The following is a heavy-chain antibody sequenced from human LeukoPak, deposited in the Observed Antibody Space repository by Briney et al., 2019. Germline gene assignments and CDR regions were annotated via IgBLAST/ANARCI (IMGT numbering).Heavy chain of an antibody. CDR3: ARGGNWNYFDH. CDR2: IHYNGNT. D-gene: IGHD1-1*01. Sequence: SETLSLTCSASGGSMFNLYWSWIRQSPGKGLEWIGYIHYNGNTYYNPSLKSRVTISADAPNNQFSLRLNSVSVEDTAVYYCARGGNWNYFDHWGQGTLVTTSS. CDR1: GGSMFNLY. J-gene: IGHJ4*02. V-gene: IGHV4-59*13.